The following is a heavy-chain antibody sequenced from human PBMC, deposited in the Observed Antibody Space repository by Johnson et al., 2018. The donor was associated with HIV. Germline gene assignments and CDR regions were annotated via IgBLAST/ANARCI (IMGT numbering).Heavy chain of an antibody. V-gene: IGHV3-13*01. CDR1: GFTFSSYD. D-gene: IGHD5-18*01. J-gene: IGHJ3*02. Sequence: MMLVESGGGLVQPGGSLRLSCVASGFTFSSYDMHWVRQTTGKGLEWVSVIGAAGDTYYRDSVKGRFTISRDNSKNPLYLQMNSLRAEDTAVYYCAKTEDRGYRMETGAFDIWGQGTMVTVSS. CDR3: AKTEDRGYRMETGAFDI. CDR2: IGAAGDT.